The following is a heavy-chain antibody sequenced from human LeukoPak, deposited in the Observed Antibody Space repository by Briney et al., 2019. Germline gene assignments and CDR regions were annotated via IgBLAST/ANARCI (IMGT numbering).Heavy chain of an antibody. J-gene: IGHJ4*02. Sequence: PSETLSLTCSVSGGSISSTSYYWGWIRQPPGKGLEWIGSMYYNGRSYYNPSLKSRVTISVDTSNNHFSLKLSSVTAADTAVYFCARIEYSSSFDFWGQGTLVTVSP. V-gene: IGHV4-39*07. CDR3: ARIEYSSSFDF. D-gene: IGHD6-6*01. CDR2: MYYNGRS. CDR1: GGSISSTSYY.